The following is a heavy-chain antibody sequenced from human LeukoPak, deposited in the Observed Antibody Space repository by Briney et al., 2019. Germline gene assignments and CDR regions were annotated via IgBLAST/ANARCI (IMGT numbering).Heavy chain of an antibody. Sequence: GGSLRLSCAASGFTFSSYSMHWVRQAPGKGLEWVAVISHDGSNEYFGDSVKGRFTISRDNAKNSLYLQMNSLRDEDTAVYYCARDAGSGSYYTRFAYWGQGTLVTVSS. J-gene: IGHJ4*02. CDR2: ISHDGSNE. V-gene: IGHV3-30*03. D-gene: IGHD3-10*01. CDR1: GFTFSSYS. CDR3: ARDAGSGSYYTRFAY.